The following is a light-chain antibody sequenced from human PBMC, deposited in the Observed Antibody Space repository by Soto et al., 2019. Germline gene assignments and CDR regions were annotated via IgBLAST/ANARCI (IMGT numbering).Light chain of an antibody. CDR1: SSDVGGYNY. CDR3: SSYASTTTPRV. CDR2: EVS. V-gene: IGLV2-14*01. J-gene: IGLJ3*02. Sequence: QSALTQPASVSGSPGQSITISCTGTSSDVGGYNYVSWYQQHPGKAPKLMIYEVSYRPSGVSNRFSGSKSGNTASLTISGLQAEDEADYYCSSYASTTTPRVFGGGTKLTVL.